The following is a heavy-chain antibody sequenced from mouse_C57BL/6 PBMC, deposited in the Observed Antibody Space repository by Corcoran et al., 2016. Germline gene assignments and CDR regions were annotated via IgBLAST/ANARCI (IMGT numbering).Heavy chain of an antibody. V-gene: IGHV3-6*01. Sequence: DVQLQESGPGLVKPSQSLSLTCSVTGYSITSGYYWNWIRQFPGNKLEWMGYISYDGSHNYNPSLKNRIYITRDTSQNQFFLKLNSVTTEDTATYYCARDWCDYWGQGSRVTVSA. CDR2: ISYDGSH. J-gene: IGHJ3*01. CDR3: ARDWCDY. CDR1: GYSITSGYY.